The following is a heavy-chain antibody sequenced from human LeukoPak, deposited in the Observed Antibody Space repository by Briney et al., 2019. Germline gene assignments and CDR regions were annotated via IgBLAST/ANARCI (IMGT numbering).Heavy chain of an antibody. CDR2: IYHSGST. CDR3: ARDTRQLWLEN. CDR1: GGSISSSSW. V-gene: IGHV4-4*02. D-gene: IGHD3-10*01. Sequence: SETLSLTCAVSGGSISSSSWWSWVRQPPGKGLEWIGEIYHSGSTNYNPSLKSRVTMSVDKSKNQFSLKLSSVTAADTAVYYCARDTRQLWLENWGQGTLVTVSS. J-gene: IGHJ4*02.